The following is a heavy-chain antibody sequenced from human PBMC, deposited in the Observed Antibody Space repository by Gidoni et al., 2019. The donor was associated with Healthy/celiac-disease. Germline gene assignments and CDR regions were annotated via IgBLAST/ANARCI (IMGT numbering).Heavy chain of an antibody. CDR2: IYYSGST. CDR1: GGSISSSSYY. V-gene: IGHV4-39*01. D-gene: IGHD2-15*01. J-gene: IGHJ4*02. CDR3: ARHPYCSGGSCYNTELYYFDY. Sequence: QLQLQESGPGLVKPSETRSLTCTVAGGSISSSSYYWGWIRQPPGKGLEWIGSIYYSGSTSYTPSLKSRFTISVDTSKTQFSLNLSSVTAADTAVYYCARHPYCSGGSCYNTELYYFDYWGQGTLVTVSS.